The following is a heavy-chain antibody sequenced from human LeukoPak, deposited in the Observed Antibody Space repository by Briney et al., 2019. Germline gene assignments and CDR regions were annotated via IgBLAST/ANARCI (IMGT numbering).Heavy chain of an antibody. Sequence: GGSLRLSCEASGFTFSSAWMSWVRRAPGKGLEWVGLIKSKADGETIDYAAPVKGRFTISRDDSKDTLYMQMNSLKIEDTAVYYCITDIPSEIYPFDNWGQGTLVTVSS. CDR2: IKSKADGETI. V-gene: IGHV3-15*01. CDR1: GFTFSSAW. J-gene: IGHJ4*02. CDR3: ITDIPSEIYPFDN. D-gene: IGHD2-21*01.